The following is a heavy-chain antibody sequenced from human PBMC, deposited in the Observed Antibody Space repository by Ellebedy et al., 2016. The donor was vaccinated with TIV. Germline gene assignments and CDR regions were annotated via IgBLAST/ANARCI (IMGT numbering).Heavy chain of an antibody. Sequence: GESLKISXAASGFTFSSYAMSWVRQAPGKGLEWVSAISGSGGSTYYADSVKGRFTISRDNSKNTLYLQMNSLRAEDTAVYYCAKGGWSSSSVYYYYYMDVWGKGTTVTVSS. CDR3: AKGGWSSSSVYYYYYMDV. D-gene: IGHD6-6*01. J-gene: IGHJ6*03. V-gene: IGHV3-23*01. CDR1: GFTFSSYA. CDR2: ISGSGGST.